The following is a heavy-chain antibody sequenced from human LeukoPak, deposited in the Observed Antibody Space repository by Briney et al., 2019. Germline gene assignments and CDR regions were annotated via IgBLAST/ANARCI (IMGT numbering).Heavy chain of an antibody. V-gene: IGHV3-21*01. D-gene: IGHD2-15*01. CDR3: ARGADGVSSNSRGWFDP. CDR1: GFTFSSYS. J-gene: IGHJ5*02. Sequence: PGGSLRLSCAASGFTFSSYSMNWVRQAPGKGLEWVSSISTSSSYIYYADSVRGRFTISRDNAKNSLYLQMNSLRAEDTAVYSCARGADGVSSNSRGWFDPWGQGTLVTVSS. CDR2: ISTSSSYI.